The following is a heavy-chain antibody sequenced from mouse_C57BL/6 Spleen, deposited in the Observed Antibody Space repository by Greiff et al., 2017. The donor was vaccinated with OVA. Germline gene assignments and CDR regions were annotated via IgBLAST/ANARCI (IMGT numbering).Heavy chain of an antibody. Sequence: QVQLQQSGAELAKPGASVKLSCKASGYTFTSYWMHWVKQRPGQGLEWIGYINPSSGYTKYNQKVKDKATLTADKSSSTAYMQLSSLTYEDSAVYYCARTVITTVVEDAMDYWGQGTSVTVSS. CDR1: GYTFTSYW. CDR3: ARTVITTVVEDAMDY. D-gene: IGHD1-1*01. V-gene: IGHV1-7*01. J-gene: IGHJ4*01. CDR2: INPSSGYT.